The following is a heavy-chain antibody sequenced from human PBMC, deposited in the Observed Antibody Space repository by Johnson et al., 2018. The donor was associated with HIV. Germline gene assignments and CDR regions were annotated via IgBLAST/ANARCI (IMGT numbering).Heavy chain of an antibody. J-gene: IGHJ3*02. CDR3: TRSIAATGRDALDI. D-gene: IGHD6-13*01. CDR2: IKSKTDGATT. V-gene: IGHV3-15*01. Sequence: VQLVESGGGSVKSGGSLRVSCAASGFSFTNAWMSWVRQAPGKGLEWVGRIKSKTDGATTDYAVPVKGRFTISRDDSKNTLYLQMNSLKTEDTAVYYCTRSIAATGRDALDIWGQGTRVTVSA. CDR1: GFSFTNAW.